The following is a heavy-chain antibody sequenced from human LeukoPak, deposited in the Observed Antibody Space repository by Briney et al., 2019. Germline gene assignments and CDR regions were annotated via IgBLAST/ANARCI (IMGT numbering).Heavy chain of an antibody. D-gene: IGHD5-24*01. CDR3: ARLKGRWLQLDYFDY. V-gene: IGHV5-51*01. J-gene: IGHJ4*02. CDR2: IYPGDSDT. Sequence: GESLKISCKGSGYSFTSYWIGWVRQMPGKGLEWMGIIYPGDSDTRYSPSFQGQVTISADKSISTAYLQWSSLKASDTAMYYCARLKGRWLQLDYFDYWGQGTLVTVSS. CDR1: GYSFTSYW.